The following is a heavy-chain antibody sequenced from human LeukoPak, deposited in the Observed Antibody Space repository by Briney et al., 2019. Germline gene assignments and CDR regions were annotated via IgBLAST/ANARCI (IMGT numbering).Heavy chain of an antibody. J-gene: IGHJ4*02. V-gene: IGHV4-39*07. Sequence: PSETLSLTCTVSGGSISSSSYYWGWIRQPPGKGLEWIGSIYYSGSTYYNPSLKSRVTISVDTSKNQFSLKLSSVTAADTAVYYCATEEVVWAVSGSSVVWGQGTLVTVSS. CDR1: GGSISSSSYY. D-gene: IGHD3-22*01. CDR2: IYYSGST. CDR3: ATEEVVWAVSGSSVV.